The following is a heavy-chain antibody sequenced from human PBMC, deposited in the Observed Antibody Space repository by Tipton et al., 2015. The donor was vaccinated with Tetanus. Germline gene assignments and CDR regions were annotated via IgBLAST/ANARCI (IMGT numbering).Heavy chain of an antibody. D-gene: IGHD3-10*01. Sequence: SLRLSCAASGFTFGSYPMTWVRQAPGKGLEWVAGVSGTGGSTYYADSVRGRLTVSRDNSENSLYLQMTSLRAEDTARYYCAKAKTWINLWFGDAWGPGTRVTVSS. CDR1: GFTFGSYP. J-gene: IGHJ4*02. V-gene: IGHV3-23*01. CDR2: VSGTGGST. CDR3: AKAKTWINLWFGDA.